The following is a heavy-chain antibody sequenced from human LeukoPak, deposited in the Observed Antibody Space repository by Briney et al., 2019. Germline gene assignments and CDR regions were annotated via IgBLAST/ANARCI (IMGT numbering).Heavy chain of an antibody. CDR3: ARNGYYYDSSGYYYYYGMDV. CDR2: INHSGST. V-gene: IGHV4-34*01. D-gene: IGHD3-22*01. Sequence: SETLSLTCAVYGGSFSGYYWSWIRQPPGKGLEWIGEINHSGSTNYNPSLKSRVTIPVDTSKNQFSLKLSSVTAADTAVYYCARNGYYYDSSGYYYYYGMDVWGQGTTVTVSS. CDR1: GGSFSGYY. J-gene: IGHJ6*02.